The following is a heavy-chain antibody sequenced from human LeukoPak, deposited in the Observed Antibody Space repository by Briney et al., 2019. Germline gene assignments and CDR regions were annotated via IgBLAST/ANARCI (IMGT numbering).Heavy chain of an antibody. D-gene: IGHD3-22*01. Sequence: GGSLRLSCAASGFTFDDYAMHWVRQAPGKGLEWVSLISWDGGSTYYADSVKGRFTISRDNSKNSLYLQVNSLRAEDTALYYCAKPYYDSSGYYYFDYWGQGTLVTVSS. V-gene: IGHV3-43D*04. CDR2: ISWDGGST. CDR3: AKPYYDSSGYYYFDY. CDR1: GFTFDDYA. J-gene: IGHJ4*02.